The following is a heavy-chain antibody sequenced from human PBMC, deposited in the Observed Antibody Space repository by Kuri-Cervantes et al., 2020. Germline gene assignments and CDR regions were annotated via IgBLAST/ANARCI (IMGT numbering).Heavy chain of an antibody. CDR3: ARTFYDSGGYYLYAFDY. CDR1: GDSVSSNSAA. J-gene: IGHJ4*02. D-gene: IGHD3-22*01. CDR2: TWYRSKWGN. V-gene: IGHV6-1*01. Sequence: SQTLSLTCAISGDSVSSNSAAWNWVRQSPSRGLEWLGRTWYRSKWGNDYAASVKSRIIINPDTSKNQFSLQLTSVTPEDTAVYYCARTFYDSGGYYLYAFDYWGQGTLVTVSS.